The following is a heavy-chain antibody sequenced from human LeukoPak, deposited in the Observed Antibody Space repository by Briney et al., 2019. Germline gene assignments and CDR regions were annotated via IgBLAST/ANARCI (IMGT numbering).Heavy chain of an antibody. CDR2: INSDGSST. CDR3: ARDYDSSGLDY. Sequence: GGSPRLSCAASGFTFSSYWMHWVRQAPGKGLVWVSRINSDGSSTSYADSVKGRFTISRDNAKNTLYLQMNSLRAEDTAVYYCARDYDSSGLDYWGQGTLVTVSS. J-gene: IGHJ4*02. CDR1: GFTFSSYW. D-gene: IGHD3-22*01. V-gene: IGHV3-74*01.